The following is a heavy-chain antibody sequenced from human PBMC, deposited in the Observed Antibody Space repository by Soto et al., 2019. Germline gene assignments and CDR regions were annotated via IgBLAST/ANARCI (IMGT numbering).Heavy chain of an antibody. V-gene: IGHV3-49*04. CDR3: AKPTTAMVEDYFDY. CDR2: IRSKANGGTT. CDR1: GFTFGDYG. Sequence: GGSLRLSCTGSGFTFGDYGMSWVRQAPGKGLEWVGFIRSKANGGTTEYAASVRGRFTFSRDDSKSIAYLQMNSLKTEDTAVYYCAKPTTAMVEDYFDYWGQGTLVTVSS. J-gene: IGHJ4*02. D-gene: IGHD5-18*01.